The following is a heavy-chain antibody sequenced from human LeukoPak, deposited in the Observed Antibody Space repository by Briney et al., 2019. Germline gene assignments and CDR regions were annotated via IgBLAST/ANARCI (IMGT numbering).Heavy chain of an antibody. V-gene: IGHV3-30-3*01. CDR1: GFTFSSYA. D-gene: IGHD3-16*02. CDR2: ISYDGSNK. J-gene: IGHJ3*02. CDR3: ARGHDYVWGSYRPTHDAFDI. Sequence: PGGSLRLSCAASGFTFSSYAMHWARQAPGKGLEWVAVISYDGSNKYYADSVKGRFTISRDNSKNTLYLQMNSLRAEDTAVYYCARGHDYVWGSYRPTHDAFDIWGQGTMVTVSS.